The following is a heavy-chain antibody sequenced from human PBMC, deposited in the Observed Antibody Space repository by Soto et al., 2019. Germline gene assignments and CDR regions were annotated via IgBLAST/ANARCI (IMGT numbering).Heavy chain of an antibody. Sequence: QLQLQESGSGLVKPSQTLSLTCAVSGGSISSGGYSWSWIRQPPGKGLEWIGYIYHSGSTYYNPSLKSRVTISGDRSKNQFSLKLSSVTAADTAVYYCARGPYYYGSGTGFDYWGQGTLVTVSS. CDR3: ARGPYYYGSGTGFDY. V-gene: IGHV4-30-2*01. CDR2: IYHSGST. D-gene: IGHD3-10*01. CDR1: GGSISSGGYS. J-gene: IGHJ4*02.